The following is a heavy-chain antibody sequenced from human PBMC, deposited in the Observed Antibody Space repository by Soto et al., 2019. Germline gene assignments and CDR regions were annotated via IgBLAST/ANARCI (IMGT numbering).Heavy chain of an antibody. J-gene: IGHJ5*01. CDR1: GGARREFGHF. D-gene: IGHD3-16*01. CDR2: STYTGVT. V-gene: IGHV4-31*03. CDR3: ATDSGGPPLNRFDS. Sequence: PSETLSLTCTVSGGARREFGHFWTWIRQRPGRGLEWIGYSTYTGVTYYSPALQSRISISVDTSKNQFSLTLNAVTAADTAVYYSATDSGGPPLNRFDSWGHGTLVTVSS.